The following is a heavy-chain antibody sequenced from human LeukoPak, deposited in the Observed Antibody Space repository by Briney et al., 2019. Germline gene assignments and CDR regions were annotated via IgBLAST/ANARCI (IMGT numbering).Heavy chain of an antibody. J-gene: IGHJ4*02. V-gene: IGHV4-31*01. Sequence: PSQTLSLTCTVSGGSISSGGYYWSWIRQHPGKGLERNGSIYYCGSTYYDPSLKSQVTISVDTSKNQFSLKLSSVTSADTAVYYCARVIFGVVIDYWGQGTLVTVSS. D-gene: IGHD3-3*01. CDR1: GGSISSGGYY. CDR2: IYYCGST. CDR3: ARVIFGVVIDY.